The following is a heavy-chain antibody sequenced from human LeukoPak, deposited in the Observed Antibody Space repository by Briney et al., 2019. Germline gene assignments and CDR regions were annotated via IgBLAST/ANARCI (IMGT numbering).Heavy chain of an antibody. CDR3: AKHPFIAVAAGYYYYYGMDV. Sequence: GGSLRLSCAASGFTFSRYAMSWVRQAPGKGLEWVSAISGSGGSTYYADSVKGRFTIYRDNSKNTLYLQMNSLRAEDTAVYYCAKHPFIAVAAGYYYYYGMDVWGQGTTVTVSS. J-gene: IGHJ6*02. CDR2: ISGSGGST. D-gene: IGHD6-19*01. V-gene: IGHV3-23*01. CDR1: GFTFSRYA.